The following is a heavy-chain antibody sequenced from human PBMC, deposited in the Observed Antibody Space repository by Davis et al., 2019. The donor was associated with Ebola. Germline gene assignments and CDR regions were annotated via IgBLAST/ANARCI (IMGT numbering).Heavy chain of an antibody. Sequence: SETLSLTCTVSGGSISSYYWSWIRQPPGKGLEWIGYIYYSGSTNYNPSLKSRVTISVDTSKNQFSLKLSSVTAADTAVYYCASLGYSYGPPYYYYGMDVWGQGTTVTVSS. CDR2: IYYSGST. CDR3: ASLGYSYGPPYYYYGMDV. J-gene: IGHJ6*02. V-gene: IGHV4-59*01. CDR1: GGSISSYY. D-gene: IGHD5-18*01.